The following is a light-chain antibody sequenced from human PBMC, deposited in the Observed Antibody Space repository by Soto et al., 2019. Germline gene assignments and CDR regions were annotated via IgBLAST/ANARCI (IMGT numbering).Light chain of an antibody. CDR2: QVS. Sequence: DAVVTQSPLSLPVTLGQPASISCRSSQSLAYNEGNTYLIWFQQRPGQSPRRLIDQVSNRDSGVPERFSASGSGPDFTLTISRVEAEDIGVYYCMQGTHWPPAYVFGQGTKLEI. CDR3: MQGTHWPPAYV. V-gene: IGKV2-30*01. CDR1: QSLAYNEGNTY. J-gene: IGKJ2*01.